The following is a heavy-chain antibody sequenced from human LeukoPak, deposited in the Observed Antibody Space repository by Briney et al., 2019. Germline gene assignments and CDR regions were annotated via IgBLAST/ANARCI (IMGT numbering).Heavy chain of an antibody. CDR3: ASTDSSSWYRYGY. Sequence: ASVTVSFKASGYTFTSYYMHWVRQAPGQGLEWMGIINPSGGSTSYAQKFQGRVTMTRDMSTSTVYMELSSLRSEDTAVYYCASTDSSSWYRYGYWGQGTLVTVSS. J-gene: IGHJ4*02. CDR1: GYTFTSYY. V-gene: IGHV1-46*01. CDR2: INPSGGST. D-gene: IGHD6-13*01.